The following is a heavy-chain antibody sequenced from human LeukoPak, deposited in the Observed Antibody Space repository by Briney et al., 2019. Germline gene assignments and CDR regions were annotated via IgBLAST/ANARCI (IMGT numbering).Heavy chain of an antibody. CDR1: GFTFSSYA. J-gene: IGHJ3*02. V-gene: IGHV3-23*01. CDR2: ISGSGGST. Sequence: GGSLRLSCAASGFTFSSYAMSWVRQAPGKGLEWVSAISGSGGSTYYADSVKGRFTISRDNSKNTLYLQMNSLRAEDTAVYYCARGGRMSSVPRGAFDIWGQGTMVTVSS. CDR3: ARGGRMSSVPRGAFDI. D-gene: IGHD6-25*01.